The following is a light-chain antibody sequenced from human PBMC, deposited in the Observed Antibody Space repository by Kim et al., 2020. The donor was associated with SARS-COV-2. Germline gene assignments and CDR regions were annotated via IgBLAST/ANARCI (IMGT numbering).Light chain of an antibody. CDR1: QSLVNIYGNSY. J-gene: IGKJ2*01. CDR3: MLATQFPYT. CDR2: KIS. Sequence: QSASISCMSGQSLVNIYGNSYLNLFQQRPGHPPRLLLYKISNRFSGVPDRFSGSGAGTDFTLKINWVEADDVGVYYCMLATQFPYTFGQGTKLEI. V-gene: IGKV2-24*01.